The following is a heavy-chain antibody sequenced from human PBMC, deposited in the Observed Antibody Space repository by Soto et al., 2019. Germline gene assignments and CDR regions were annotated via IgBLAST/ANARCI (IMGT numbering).Heavy chain of an antibody. D-gene: IGHD5-12*01. CDR1: GGSLTGYY. CDR2: IKDGGVT. V-gene: IGHV4-34*01. J-gene: IGHJ4*02. CDR3: ARGQEGIVATH. Sequence: QVQLQQWGAGLLKPSETLSLTCAVNGGSLTGYYWSWIRQPPGKGLEWIGEIKDGGVTNYSPSLKSRVTMSADTSKNQFSLKLNSVTAADTAVYCCARGQEGIVATHWDQGTLVTVSS.